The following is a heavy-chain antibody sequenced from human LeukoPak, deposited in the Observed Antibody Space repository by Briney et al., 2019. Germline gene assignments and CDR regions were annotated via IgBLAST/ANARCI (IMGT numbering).Heavy chain of an antibody. V-gene: IGHV3-74*01. CDR1: GFTFSSYW. CDR2: INSDGSST. J-gene: IGHJ4*02. Sequence: GGSLRLSCAASGFTFSSYWMHWVRQAPWKGLVWVSRINSDGSSTSYADSVKGRFTISRDNAKNTLYLQMNSLRAEDTAVYYCARLGTYYYDSSGYSLFDYWAREPWSPSPQ. D-gene: IGHD3-22*01. CDR3: ARLGTYYYDSSGYSLFDY.